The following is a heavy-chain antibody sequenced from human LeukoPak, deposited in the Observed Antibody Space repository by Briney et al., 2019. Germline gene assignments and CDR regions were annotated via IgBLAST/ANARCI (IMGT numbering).Heavy chain of an antibody. CDR2: IYYSGST. CDR1: GGSISSGDYY. CDR3: ARHDSYSNYYWFDP. J-gene: IGHJ5*02. V-gene: IGHV4-39*01. Sequence: PSETLSLTCTVSGGSISSGDYYWSWIRQPPGKGLEWIGYIYYSGSTYYNPSLKSRVTISVDTSKNQFSLKLSSVTAADTAVYYCARHDSYSNYYWFDPWGQGTLVAVSS. D-gene: IGHD4-11*01.